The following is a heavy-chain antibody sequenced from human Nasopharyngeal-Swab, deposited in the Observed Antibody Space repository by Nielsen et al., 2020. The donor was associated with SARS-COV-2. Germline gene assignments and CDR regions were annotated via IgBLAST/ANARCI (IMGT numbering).Heavy chain of an antibody. Sequence: GGSLRLSCAASGFTFSDYYMSWIRQAPGKGLEWVSYISSSSSYTDYADSVKGRFTISRDNAKNSLYLQMNSLRAEDTAVYYCARGGTYYDFWSGYYNYYYGMDVWGQGTTVTVSS. J-gene: IGHJ6*02. CDR1: GFTFSDYY. V-gene: IGHV3-11*06. D-gene: IGHD3-3*01. CDR2: ISSSSSYT. CDR3: ARGGTYYDFWSGYYNYYYGMDV.